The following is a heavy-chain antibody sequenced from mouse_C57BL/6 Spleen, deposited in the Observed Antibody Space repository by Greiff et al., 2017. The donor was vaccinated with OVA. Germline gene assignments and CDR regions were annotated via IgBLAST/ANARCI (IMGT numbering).Heavy chain of an antibody. V-gene: IGHV1-80*01. CDR3: ARCAYYSNYEGFAY. J-gene: IGHJ3*01. CDR2: IYPGDGDT. D-gene: IGHD2-5*01. Sequence: QVQLKQSGAELVKPGASVKISCKASGYAFSSYWMNWVKQRPGKGLEWIGQIYPGDGDTNYNGKFKGKATLTADKSSSTAYMQLSSLTSEDSAVYFCARCAYYSNYEGFAYWGQGTLVTVSA. CDR1: GYAFSSYW.